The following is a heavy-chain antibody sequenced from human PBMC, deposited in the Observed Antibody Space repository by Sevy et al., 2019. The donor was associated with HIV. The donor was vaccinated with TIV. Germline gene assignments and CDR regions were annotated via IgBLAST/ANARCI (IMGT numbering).Heavy chain of an antibody. Sequence: SETLSLTCSVSSYSISRGYYWGWIRQSPQRGLGWIGSINYSGTKYYSPSLKSRVTISVDTSKNQLSLRLKYVTATDTAIYYCARHYKYTTSSEAFDVWGQGTKVTVSS. CDR1: SYSISRGYY. J-gene: IGHJ3*01. CDR3: ARHYKYTTSSEAFDV. CDR2: INYSGTK. D-gene: IGHD1-1*01. V-gene: IGHV4-38-2*02.